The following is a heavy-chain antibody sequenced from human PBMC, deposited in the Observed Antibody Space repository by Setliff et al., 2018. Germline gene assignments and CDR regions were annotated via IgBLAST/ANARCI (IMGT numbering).Heavy chain of an antibody. D-gene: IGHD3-22*01. CDR3: AKKEYYYDSSGYHDY. CDR1: GYTFTSYG. CDR2: IIPIFGTA. V-gene: IGHV1-69*05. J-gene: IGHJ4*02. Sequence: ASVKVSCKASGYTFTSYGISWVRQAPGQGLEWMGGIIPIFGTANYAQKFQGRVTITTDESTSTAYMELSSLRSEDTAVYYCAKKEYYYDSSGYHDYWGQGTLVTVSS.